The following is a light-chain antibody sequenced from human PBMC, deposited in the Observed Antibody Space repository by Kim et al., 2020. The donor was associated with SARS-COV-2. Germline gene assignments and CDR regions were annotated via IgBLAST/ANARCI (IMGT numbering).Light chain of an antibody. Sequence: DIQMTQSPSTLSASVGDRVTITCRASQSINTWLAWYQQKPGKAPKLLIYKASTLESGVPSRFSGSGSGTEFTLTISSLQPDDFASYYCQEYNTHSRAFGQGTKVDIK. J-gene: IGKJ1*01. CDR2: KAS. CDR1: QSINTW. CDR3: QEYNTHSRA. V-gene: IGKV1-5*03.